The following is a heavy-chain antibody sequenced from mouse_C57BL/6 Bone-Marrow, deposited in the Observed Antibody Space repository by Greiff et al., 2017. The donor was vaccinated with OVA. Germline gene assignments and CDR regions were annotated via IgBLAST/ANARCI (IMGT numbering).Heavy chain of an antibody. J-gene: IGHJ2*01. V-gene: IGHV1-85*01. CDR3: ASPPYYSSSYGYFDY. CDR2: IYPRDGST. D-gene: IGHD1-1*01. CDR1: GYTFTSYD. Sequence: QVQLQQSGPELVKPGASVKLSCTASGYTFTSYDINWVKQRPGQGLEWIGWIYPRDGSTKYNAKFKGKATLTVDTSSSTAYMQLHSLTSEDSAVYFCASPPYYSSSYGYFDYWGQGTTLTVSS.